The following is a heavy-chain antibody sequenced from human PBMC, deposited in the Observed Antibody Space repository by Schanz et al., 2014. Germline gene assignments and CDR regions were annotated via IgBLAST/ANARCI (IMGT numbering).Heavy chain of an antibody. CDR2: ISHSGGSK. Sequence: EVRLVESGGGLVQPGGSLRLSCEASGFTFNSYAMTWVRQAPGKGLEWVSSISHSGGSKYYADSVKGRFTISRDNSENTLYLQMNSLSADDTAVYYCAREQIMAAAGLVDYWGHGTLVTVSS. J-gene: IGHJ4*01. CDR1: GFTFNSYA. CDR3: AREQIMAAAGLVDY. V-gene: IGHV3-23*04. D-gene: IGHD6-13*01.